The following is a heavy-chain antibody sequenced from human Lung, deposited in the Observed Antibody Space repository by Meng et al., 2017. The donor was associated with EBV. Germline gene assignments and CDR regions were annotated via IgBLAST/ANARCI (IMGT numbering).Heavy chain of an antibody. CDR3: ARDEGGNSERGFQH. J-gene: IGHJ1*01. D-gene: IGHD4-23*01. CDR2: IYHGGST. Sequence: QQLLPAAGRALVQLSGTGSPTCTCSGGPGGISNCWSWCSQPPGKGLEWIGEIYHGGSTNYNQSLKSRVTISVDKSKNQCSLKLSSVTAADTAVYYCARDEGGNSERGFQHWGQGTLVTVSS. CDR1: GGPGGISNC. V-gene: IGHV4-4*02.